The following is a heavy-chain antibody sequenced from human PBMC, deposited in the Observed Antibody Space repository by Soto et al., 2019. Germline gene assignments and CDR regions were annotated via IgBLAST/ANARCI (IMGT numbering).Heavy chain of an antibody. CDR1: GYSFTDYH. D-gene: IGHD3-3*01. CDR2: INPKSGGT. Sequence: ASVKVSCKASGYSFTDYHIHWVRQAPGQGLEWLGRINPKSGGTSTAQKLQGRVTMTKDTYTSTAYMELRSLRSDDTAVYYCARDGARGGFDYGGQGTLVTVSS. CDR3: ARDGARGGFDY. V-gene: IGHV1-2*06. J-gene: IGHJ4*02.